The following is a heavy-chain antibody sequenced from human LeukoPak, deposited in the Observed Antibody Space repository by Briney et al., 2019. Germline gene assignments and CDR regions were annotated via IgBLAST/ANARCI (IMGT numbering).Heavy chain of an antibody. J-gene: IGHJ4*02. Sequence: GGSLRLSCAASGFTFSSYGMHWVRQAPGKGLEWVAVIYYDGSNQYYVDSVKGRFTVSRDNAKNTLYLQMDSLRAEDTAVYYCATDRNSGKYYDYWGQGTLVTVSS. CDR2: IYYDGSNQ. CDR3: ATDRNSGKYYDY. D-gene: IGHD1-26*01. CDR1: GFTFSSYG. V-gene: IGHV3-33*01.